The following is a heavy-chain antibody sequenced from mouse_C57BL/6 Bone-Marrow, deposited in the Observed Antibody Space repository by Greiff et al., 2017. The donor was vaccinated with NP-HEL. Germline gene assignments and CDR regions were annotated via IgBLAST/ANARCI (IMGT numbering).Heavy chain of an antibody. CDR1: GVDFSRYW. V-gene: IGHV4-1*01. CDR3: ASGLLSISY. CDR2: INPDSSTI. Sequence: AASGVDFSRYWMSWVRRAPGKGLEWIGEINPDSSTINYAPSLKDKFIISRDNAKNTLYLQMSKVRSEDTALYYCASGLLSISYWGQGTLVTVSA. D-gene: IGHD2-10*01. J-gene: IGHJ3*01.